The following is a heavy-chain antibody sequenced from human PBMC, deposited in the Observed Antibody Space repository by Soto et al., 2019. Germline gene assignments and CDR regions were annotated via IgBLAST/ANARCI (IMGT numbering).Heavy chain of an antibody. CDR3: ARGWGYDSNDYYYAY. D-gene: IGHD3-22*01. V-gene: IGHV3-33*01. J-gene: IGHJ4*02. CDR1: GFTFRNHG. Sequence: QVQLVESGGGEVQPGRSLRLSCAASGFTFRNHGMHWVRLAPGKGLEWVAVIWYDGSDKYYADSVKGRFTISRDNSKNTLYLQMNNLRGDDTAVYYCARGWGYDSNDYYYAYWGQGTLVIVSS. CDR2: IWYDGSDK.